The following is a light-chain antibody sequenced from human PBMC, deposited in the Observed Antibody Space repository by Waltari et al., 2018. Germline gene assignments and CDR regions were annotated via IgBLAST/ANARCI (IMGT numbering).Light chain of an antibody. CDR3: QQSYSTWT. Sequence: DFQMTQSPSSLSASLGDTVTITCRASQSIGSFSNWYQHKPGKAPKLLIYASSTLQSGVPSRFSGSGSGTDFTLTISSLRPEDFATYYCQQSYSTWTFGQGTKVEIK. J-gene: IGKJ1*01. CDR1: QSIGSF. CDR2: ASS. V-gene: IGKV1-39*01.